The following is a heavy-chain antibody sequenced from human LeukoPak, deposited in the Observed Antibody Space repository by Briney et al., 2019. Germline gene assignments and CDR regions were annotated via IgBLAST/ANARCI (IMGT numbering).Heavy chain of an antibody. V-gene: IGHV3-66*01. Sequence: AGGSLRLSCAASGFTVSNNYMNWVRQAPGKGLEWVSLIYSGGDTHYADSVKGRLTISRDSSKNTLYLQMNSLRAEDTAVYYCARDPPAVRTNTYAWGQGTLVTVSS. D-gene: IGHD4/OR15-4a*01. CDR2: IYSGGDT. J-gene: IGHJ5*02. CDR1: GFTVSNNY. CDR3: ARDPPAVRTNTYA.